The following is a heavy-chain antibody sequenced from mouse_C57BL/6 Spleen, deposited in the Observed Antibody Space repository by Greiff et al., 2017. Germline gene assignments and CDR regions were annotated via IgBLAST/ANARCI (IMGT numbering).Heavy chain of an antibody. Sequence: QVQLQQSGAELVRPGASVTLSCKASGYTFTDYEMHWVKQTPVHGLEWIGAIDPATGGTAYNQKFKGKAILTADKSSSTAYMELRSLTSEDSAVYYCWGHPYYAMDYWGQGTSVTVSS. CDR1: GYTFTDYE. V-gene: IGHV1-15*01. J-gene: IGHJ4*01. CDR2: IDPATGGT. CDR3: WGHPYYAMDY.